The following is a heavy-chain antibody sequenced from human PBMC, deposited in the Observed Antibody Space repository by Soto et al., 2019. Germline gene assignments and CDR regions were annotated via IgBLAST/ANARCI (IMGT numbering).Heavy chain of an antibody. D-gene: IGHD2-15*01. J-gene: IGHJ4*02. CDR2: IRSERYGGTA. CDR3: STIPRNRRGQPFGC. V-gene: IGHV3-49*03. Sequence: EMQLVESGGGLVEPGRSLRLSCTGSGFTFDDYAISWFRQTPGRGLECIGFIRSERYGGTADYAASVQGRFTISREDSKSVAFLQMNSLKSDDTGVYVCSTIPRNRRGQPFGCWGQGTLVTVSS. CDR1: GFTFDDYA.